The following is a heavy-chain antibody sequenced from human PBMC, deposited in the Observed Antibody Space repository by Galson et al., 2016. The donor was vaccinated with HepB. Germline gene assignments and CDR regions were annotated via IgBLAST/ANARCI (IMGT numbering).Heavy chain of an antibody. Sequence: SLRLSCAASGFSFSTWSMNWVRQAPGKGLEWISYISDNGKNKYYAGSVEGRFTISRDNARNSLNLQLHNLRAEDTAVYYCARSYYDFWSGLGYWGQGTLVTVSS. CDR2: ISDNGKNK. V-gene: IGHV3-48*01. D-gene: IGHD3-3*01. CDR1: GFSFSTWS. J-gene: IGHJ4*02. CDR3: ARSYYDFWSGLGY.